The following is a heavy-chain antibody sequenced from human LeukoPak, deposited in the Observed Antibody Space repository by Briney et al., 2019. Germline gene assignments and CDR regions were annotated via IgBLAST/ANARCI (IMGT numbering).Heavy chain of an antibody. Sequence: SETLSLTCTVSGGSLSGHYWSWIRQPPGKRLEWVGYVSYTGRTKYNPSLQSRVTISIDTSKSQFSLKLSSVTSAATAVYSCARLLDNDISGGPDTFDVWGQGTTVIVSS. J-gene: IGHJ3*01. V-gene: IGHV4-59*11. CDR2: VSYTGRT. CDR3: ARLLDNDISGGPDTFDV. D-gene: IGHD3-22*01. CDR1: GGSLSGHY.